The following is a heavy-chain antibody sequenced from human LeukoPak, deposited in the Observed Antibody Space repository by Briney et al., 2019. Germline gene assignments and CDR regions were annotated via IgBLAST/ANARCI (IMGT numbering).Heavy chain of an antibody. CDR1: GFTFSSYS. CDR3: AKFPQSVVGTTQFDF. Sequence: GGSLRLSCAASGFTFSSYSMNWVRQAPGKGLEWVSSISSRSSYIYYADSVKGRFTISRDNSKNTLYLQMNSLRAEDTAIYFCAKFPQSVVGTTQFDFWGQGTLVTVSS. V-gene: IGHV3-21*04. D-gene: IGHD2-15*01. J-gene: IGHJ4*02. CDR2: ISSRSSYI.